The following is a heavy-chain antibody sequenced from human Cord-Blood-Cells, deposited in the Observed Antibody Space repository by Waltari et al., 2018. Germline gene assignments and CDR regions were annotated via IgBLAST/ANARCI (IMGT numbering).Heavy chain of an antibody. CDR2: IAPIVGTA. D-gene: IGHD3-16*01. CDR1: GGTFSSYA. V-gene: IGHV1-69*01. Sequence: QVQLVQSGAEVKKPGSSVKVSCKASGGTFSSYAISWVRQAPGQGLEWMGGIAPIVGTANYAQKFEGRVTITADESTSTAYMERSSLRSEDTAVYYCAREGVGGDGYKGGNAFDIWGQGTMVTVSS. J-gene: IGHJ3*02. CDR3: AREGVGGDGYKGGNAFDI.